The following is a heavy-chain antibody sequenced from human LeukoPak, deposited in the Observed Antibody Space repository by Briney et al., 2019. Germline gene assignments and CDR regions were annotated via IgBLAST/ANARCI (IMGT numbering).Heavy chain of an antibody. CDR1: GFTFSSYG. CDR2: IRYDGSNK. CDR3: AKEGFLEWLSPTFDY. Sequence: GGSLRLSCAASGFTFSSYGMHWVRQAPGKGLEWVAFIRYDGSNKYYADSVKGRFTISRDNSKNTLYLQMNSLRAEDTAVYYCAKEGFLEWLSPTFDYWGQGTLVTVSS. V-gene: IGHV3-30*02. J-gene: IGHJ4*02. D-gene: IGHD3-3*01.